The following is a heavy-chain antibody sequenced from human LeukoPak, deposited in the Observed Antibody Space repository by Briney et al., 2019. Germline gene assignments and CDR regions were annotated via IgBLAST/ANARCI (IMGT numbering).Heavy chain of an antibody. CDR1: GFTFSSYE. J-gene: IGHJ4*02. Sequence: GGSLRLSCAASGFTFSSYEMNWVRQAPGKGLEWVSYISSSGSTIYYADSVKGRFTISRDNAKNSLYLQMNSLRAEDTAVYYCARCYYDILTGPETLFDYWGQGTLVTVSS. CDR2: ISSSGSTI. D-gene: IGHD3-9*01. V-gene: IGHV3-48*03. CDR3: ARCYYDILTGPETLFDY.